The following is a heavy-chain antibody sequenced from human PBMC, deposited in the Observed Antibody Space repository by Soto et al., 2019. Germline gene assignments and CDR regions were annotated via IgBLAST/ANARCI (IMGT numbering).Heavy chain of an antibody. Sequence: QVQLVQSGAEVKKPGASVKVSCKASGYTFTSYYMHWVRQAPGQGLEWMGIINPSGGSTSYAQKFQGRVTMTRDTSTSTVYMELSSLRSEDTAVYYCARDGTTVTRRDYFDYWGQGTLVTVSS. CDR1: GYTFTSYY. V-gene: IGHV1-46*01. D-gene: IGHD4-17*01. CDR3: ARDGTTVTRRDYFDY. CDR2: INPSGGST. J-gene: IGHJ4*02.